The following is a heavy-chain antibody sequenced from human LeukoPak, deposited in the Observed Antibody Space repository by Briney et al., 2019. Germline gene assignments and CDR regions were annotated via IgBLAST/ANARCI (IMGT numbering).Heavy chain of an antibody. CDR3: ARVGCGGDCYADAFAL. Sequence: GAAVKVSCKASGYTFTRYYMHWVRQAPGQGLEWMGIINPSGGSTSYAQRFQGRVTMTRDTSTSTVYMELSSLRSEDTPIYYCARVGCGGDCYADAFALWGQGTMVTVSS. J-gene: IGHJ3*01. CDR1: GYTFTRYY. V-gene: IGHV1-46*01. D-gene: IGHD2-21*02. CDR2: INPSGGST.